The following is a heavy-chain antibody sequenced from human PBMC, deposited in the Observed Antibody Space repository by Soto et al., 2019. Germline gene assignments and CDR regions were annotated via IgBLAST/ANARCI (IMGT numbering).Heavy chain of an antibody. D-gene: IGHD2-15*01. V-gene: IGHV4-39*01. J-gene: IGHJ5*02. CDR3: SGPGDCSGGTCHDIWFEP. Sequence: QLQLQESGPGLVKPSETLSLTCTVSGGSITSSTFSWGWIRQPPGKGLEWLGSIYYSGSTYYNPSLKSRLTIFVDTSKNQLSLNLNSVTAADTAVYYCSGPGDCSGGTCHDIWFEPWGQGSLVIVSS. CDR1: GGSITSSTFS. CDR2: IYYSGST.